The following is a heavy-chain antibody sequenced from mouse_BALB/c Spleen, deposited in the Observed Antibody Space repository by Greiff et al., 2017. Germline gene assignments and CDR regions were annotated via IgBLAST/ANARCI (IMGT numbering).Heavy chain of an antibody. Sequence: EVQLQQSGPELVKPGASVKVSCKASGYAFTSYNMYWVKQSHGKSLEWIGYIDPYNGGTSYNQKFKGKATLTVDKSSSTAYMHLNSLTSEDSAVYYWECGVESTMITRDWYFDVWGAGTTVTVSA. CDR3: ECGVESTMITRDWYFDV. J-gene: IGHJ1*01. V-gene: IGHV1S135*01. D-gene: IGHD2-4*01. CDR2: IDPYNGGT. CDR1: GYAFTSYN.